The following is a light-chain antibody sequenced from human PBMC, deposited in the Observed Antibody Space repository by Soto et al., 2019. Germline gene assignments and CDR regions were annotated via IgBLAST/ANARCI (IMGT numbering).Light chain of an antibody. CDR3: SSYTVGNPSDV. CDR1: SSDVGGYDY. J-gene: IGLJ1*01. Sequence: QSALTQPPSASGSPGQSVTISCTGTSSDVGGYDYVSWYQQHPGKAPNLMIYEVTIRPSGVSDRFSGSKSGNTASLTVSGLQAEDEADYYCSSYTVGNPSDVFGAGTKLTVL. CDR2: EVT. V-gene: IGLV2-8*01.